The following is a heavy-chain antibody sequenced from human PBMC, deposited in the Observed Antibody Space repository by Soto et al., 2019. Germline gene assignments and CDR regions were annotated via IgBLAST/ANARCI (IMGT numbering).Heavy chain of an antibody. CDR1: GGTFSSYT. CDR3: ARVSTAENWFDP. V-gene: IGHV1-69*02. J-gene: IGHJ5*02. D-gene: IGHD3-3*02. Sequence: QVQVVQSGAEVKKPGSSVKVSCKASGGTFSSYTISWVRQAPGQGLEWMGRIIPILGIANYAQKFQGRVTITADKSTSTAYMELSSLRSEDTAVYYCARVSTAENWFDPWGQGTLVTVSS. CDR2: IIPILGIA.